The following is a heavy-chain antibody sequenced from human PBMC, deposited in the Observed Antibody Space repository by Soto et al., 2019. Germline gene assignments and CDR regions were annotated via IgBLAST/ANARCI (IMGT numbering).Heavy chain of an antibody. D-gene: IGHD2-2*01. V-gene: IGHV1-18*01. CDR1: GYTFSNYG. Sequence: QVQLVQSGGEVKRPGASVKVSCKTSGYTFSNYGITWVRQAPGQPLEWLGWISLYSDGTNYAQKFQGRVSMTTDTSTTTDHMELRSLRSDDTAVYYCARVVPVAEACSGPWGQGTLVTVSS. CDR2: ISLYSDGT. J-gene: IGHJ5*02. CDR3: ARVVPVAEACSGP.